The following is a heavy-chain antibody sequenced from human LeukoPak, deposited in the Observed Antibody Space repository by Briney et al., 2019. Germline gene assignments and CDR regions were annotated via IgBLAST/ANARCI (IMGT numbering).Heavy chain of an antibody. J-gene: IGHJ4*02. CDR2: IRNKAYGGTT. D-gene: IGHD1-26*01. Sequence: TGGSLRLSCTASGFTFGDYTMNWFRQAPGKGLEWVGFIRNKAYGGTTEYAASVKDRFTISRDDSKCIAYLQMNSLKTEDTAVYYCTRQWELPGTDFDYWAREPWSPSPQ. V-gene: IGHV3-49*03. CDR1: GFTFGDYT. CDR3: TRQWELPGTDFDY.